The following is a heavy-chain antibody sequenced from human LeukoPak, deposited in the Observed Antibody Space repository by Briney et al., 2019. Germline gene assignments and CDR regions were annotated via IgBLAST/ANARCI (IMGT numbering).Heavy chain of an antibody. CDR2: IRYDGSNK. J-gene: IGHJ6*03. V-gene: IGHV3-30*02. Sequence: QSGGSLRLSCAASGFTFSSYGMHWVRQAPGKRLEWVAFIRYDGSNKYYADSVKGRFTISRDNSKNTLYLQMNSLRAEDTAVYYCARAAELLKYYYYYYMDVWGKGTTVTVSS. CDR3: ARAAELLKYYYYYYMDV. D-gene: IGHD3-10*01. CDR1: GFTFSSYG.